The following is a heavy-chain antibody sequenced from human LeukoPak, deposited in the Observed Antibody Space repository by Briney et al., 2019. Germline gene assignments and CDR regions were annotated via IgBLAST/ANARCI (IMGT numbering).Heavy chain of an antibody. J-gene: IGHJ4*02. CDR1: GGSISSYY. CDR2: IYYSGST. D-gene: IGHD3-3*01. V-gene: IGHV4-59*01. Sequence: PSETLSLTCTVSGGSISSYYWSWIRQPPGKGLDWIGYIYYSGSTNYNPSLKSRVTISVDTSKNQFSLKLSSVTAADTAVYYCARFGIETIFGVVISYYFDYWGQGTLVTVSS. CDR3: ARFGIETIFGVVISYYFDY.